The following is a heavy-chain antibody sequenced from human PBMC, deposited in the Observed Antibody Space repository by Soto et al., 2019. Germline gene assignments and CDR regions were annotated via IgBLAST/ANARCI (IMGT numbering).Heavy chain of an antibody. CDR1: GYTFTSYG. CDR3: ARSVPYYYDSSGYYNDAFDI. CDR2: ISAYNDNT. J-gene: IGHJ3*02. Sequence: ASVKVSCKASGYTFTSYGISWVRQAPGQGLEWMGWISAYNDNTNYAQKLQGRVTMTTDTSTSTAYMELRSLRSDDTAVYYCARSVPYYYDSSGYYNDAFDIWGQGTMVTVSS. V-gene: IGHV1-18*01. D-gene: IGHD3-22*01.